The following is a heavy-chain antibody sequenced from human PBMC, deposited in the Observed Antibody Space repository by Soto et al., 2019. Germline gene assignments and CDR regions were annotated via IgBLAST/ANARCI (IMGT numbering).Heavy chain of an antibody. CDR2: ISAHNGNT. D-gene: IGHD1-1*01. Sequence: QVHLVQSGAEVNKPGASVKVSCKGSGYGFTTYGITWVRQAPGQGLEWMAWISAHNGNTNYAQKLQGRVTVTRDTSTSTAYMELRSLRSDDTAVYCCARGRYGDYWGQGALVTVSS. J-gene: IGHJ4*02. CDR1: GYGFTTYG. CDR3: ARGRYGDY. V-gene: IGHV1-18*01.